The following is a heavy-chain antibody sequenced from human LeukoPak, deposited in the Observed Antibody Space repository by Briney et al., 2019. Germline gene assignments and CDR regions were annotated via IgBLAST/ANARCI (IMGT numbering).Heavy chain of an antibody. D-gene: IGHD2-2*01. CDR2: TYYRSTWYN. J-gene: IGHJ5*02. CDR1: GDSVSSNSVT. Sequence: SQTLSLTCAISGDSVSSNSVTWNWIRQSPSKGLEWLGRTYYRSTWYNDYAVSVRGRITVNPDTSKNQFSLHLNSVTPEDTAVYYCARRLTQYDCFDPWGQGILVTISS. CDR3: ARRLTQYDCFDP. V-gene: IGHV6-1*01.